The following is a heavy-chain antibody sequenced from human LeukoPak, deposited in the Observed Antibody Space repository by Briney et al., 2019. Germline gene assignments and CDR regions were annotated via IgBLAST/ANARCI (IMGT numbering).Heavy chain of an antibody. CDR1: EGIFTSYG. Sequence: SVKVSCKASEGIFTSYGISWVRQAPGQGLEWMGGIIPFLRTTNYAQNFQGRVTITADKSTSTAYMELSSLRSEDTAVYYCAREGSTYYYDSSGYYPFDYWGQGTLVTVSS. V-gene: IGHV1-69*10. D-gene: IGHD3-22*01. CDR2: IIPFLRTT. J-gene: IGHJ4*02. CDR3: AREGSTYYYDSSGYYPFDY.